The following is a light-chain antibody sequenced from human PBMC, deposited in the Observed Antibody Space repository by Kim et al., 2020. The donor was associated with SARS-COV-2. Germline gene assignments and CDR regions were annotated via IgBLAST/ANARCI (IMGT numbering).Light chain of an antibody. V-gene: IGLV3-1*01. CDR2: EDT. Sequence: SVSPGQAASITCSGDELGDKYACWYQQGPGQSPVLVIYEDTKRPSGIPERFSGSNSGNTATLTIGGTQAMDEADYYCQAWDSSTYVFGTGTKVTVL. J-gene: IGLJ1*01. CDR1: ELGDKY. CDR3: QAWDSSTYV.